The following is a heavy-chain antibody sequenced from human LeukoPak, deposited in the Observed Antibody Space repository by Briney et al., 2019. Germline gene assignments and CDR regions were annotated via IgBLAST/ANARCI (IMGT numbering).Heavy chain of an antibody. D-gene: IGHD5-18*01. V-gene: IGHV3-23*01. CDR1: GFTFSSYA. CDR3: AKDPVQLRPRYYFDY. CDR2: ISGSGGST. Sequence: GGSLRLSCAASGFTFSSYAMSWVRQAPGKGLEWVSAISGSGGSTYYADSVKGRFTISRDNSKNTMYLQMNSLRAEDTAVYYCAKDPVQLRPRYYFDYWGQGTLVTVSS. J-gene: IGHJ4*02.